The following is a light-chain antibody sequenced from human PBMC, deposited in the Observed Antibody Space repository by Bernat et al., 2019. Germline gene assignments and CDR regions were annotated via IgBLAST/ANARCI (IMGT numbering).Light chain of an antibody. J-gene: IGLJ3*02. CDR2: EVR. CDR3: RSYAGSG. V-gene: IGLV2-23*02. CDR1: SRDVGGYNL. Sequence: QSALTQPASVSGSPGQSITSSCTGTSRDVGGYNLVSSYQQHPGKAPKLMIYEVRKRPSGVSNRFSGSKSGNTASLTISGLQAEDEADYYCRSYAGSGFGGGTKLTVL.